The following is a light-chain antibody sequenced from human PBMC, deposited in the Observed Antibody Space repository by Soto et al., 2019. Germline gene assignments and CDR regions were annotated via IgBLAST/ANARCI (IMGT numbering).Light chain of an antibody. Sequence: QPVLTQPASVSGSPGQSITISCTGTSSYIGGYNYVSWYQQHPGKDPKLMIYDVSNRPSGVSNRVYGSKSGNTASLTISGLQAEDEADYYCSSYASSNTLHVLFGGGTKVTVL. J-gene: IGLJ2*01. CDR3: SSYASSNTLHVL. CDR1: SSYIGGYNY. CDR2: DVS. V-gene: IGLV2-14*01.